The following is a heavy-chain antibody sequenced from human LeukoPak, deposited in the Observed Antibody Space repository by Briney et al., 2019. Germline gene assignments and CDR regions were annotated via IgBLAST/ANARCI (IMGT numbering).Heavy chain of an antibody. CDR1: GFTFSSYS. CDR2: ISSSSSYI. J-gene: IGHJ4*02. D-gene: IGHD3-3*01. Sequence: GGSLRLSCAASGFTFSSYSMNWARQAPGKGLEWVSSISSSSSYIYYADSVKGRFTISRDNAKNTLYLQMNSPRAEDTAVYYCARGASVDYDFWSGYSAQKYYFDYWGQGTLVTVSS. CDR3: ARGASVDYDFWSGYSAQKYYFDY. V-gene: IGHV3-21*01.